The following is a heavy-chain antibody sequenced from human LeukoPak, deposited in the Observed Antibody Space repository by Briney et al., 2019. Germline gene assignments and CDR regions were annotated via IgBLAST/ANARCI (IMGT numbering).Heavy chain of an antibody. J-gene: IGHJ4*02. CDR2: INWNGGST. V-gene: IGHV3-20*04. CDR1: GFTFDDYA. Sequence: GGSLRLSCAASGFTFDDYAMSWVRQAPGKGLEWVSAINWNGGSTGYADSVKGRFTISRDNAKNSLYLQMNSLRAEDTALYYCARVHSSGLSYYFDYWGQGTLVTVSS. D-gene: IGHD6-19*01. CDR3: ARVHSSGLSYYFDY.